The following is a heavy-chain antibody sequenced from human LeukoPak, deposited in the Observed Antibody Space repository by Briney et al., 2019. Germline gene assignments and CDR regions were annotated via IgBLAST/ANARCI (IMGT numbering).Heavy chain of an antibody. D-gene: IGHD3-22*01. CDR1: GGSISTYY. CDR3: ARVFHDSSGYPFDY. J-gene: IGHJ4*02. V-gene: IGHV4-59*08. CDR2: IYYSGST. Sequence: PSETLSLTCTVSGGSISTYYWSWIRQPPGKGLEWIGYIYYSGSTDSNPSLKSRVTISVDTSKNQISLKLSSVTAADTAVYYCARVFHDSSGYPFDYWGQGTLVTVSS.